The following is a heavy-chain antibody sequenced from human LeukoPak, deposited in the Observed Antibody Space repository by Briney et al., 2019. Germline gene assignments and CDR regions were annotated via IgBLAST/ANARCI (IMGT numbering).Heavy chain of an antibody. Sequence: ASVKVSCKASGYTFTVYSIHWMRQAPGQGLEFVERIDPNSGVTNYAQNFQGRVTMTTDTSVSTVYMELSRLTSDDTAVYYCAVSVQAPPIPTFDYWGQGTPVTVSS. V-gene: IGHV1-2*02. J-gene: IGHJ4*02. CDR1: GYTFTVYS. CDR2: IDPNSGVT. CDR3: AVSVQAPPIPTFDY.